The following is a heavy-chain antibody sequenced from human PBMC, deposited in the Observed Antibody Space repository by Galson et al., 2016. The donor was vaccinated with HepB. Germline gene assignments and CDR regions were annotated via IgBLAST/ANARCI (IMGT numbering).Heavy chain of an antibody. CDR2: ISSGAYKT. D-gene: IGHD1-26*01. Sequence: SLRLPCAASGFTFSPYAMSWVRQAPGQGLEWVSIISSGAYKTYYADSVKGRFTISRDDSKDSLYLQMNSLRPDDTAVYYCVRTVSVGARPGRHHDHWGQGTVVTVSS. CDR3: VRTVSVGARPGRHHDH. V-gene: IGHV3-23*01. CDR1: GFTFSPYA. J-gene: IGHJ4*02.